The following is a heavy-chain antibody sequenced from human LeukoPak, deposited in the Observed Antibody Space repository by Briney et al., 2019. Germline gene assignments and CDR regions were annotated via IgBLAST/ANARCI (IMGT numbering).Heavy chain of an antibody. D-gene: IGHD1-26*01. V-gene: IGHV4-59*01. J-gene: IGHJ4*02. CDR3: ARDLGGSYSAFDY. Sequence: SETLSLTCTVSGGSISSYYWSWIRQSPGKGLECIGYIHYTGSTNYNPSLKSRVTISVETSKNQFSLKLKSVTAADTAVYYCARDLGGSYSAFDYWGQGTLVTVSS. CDR2: IHYTGST. CDR1: GGSISSYY.